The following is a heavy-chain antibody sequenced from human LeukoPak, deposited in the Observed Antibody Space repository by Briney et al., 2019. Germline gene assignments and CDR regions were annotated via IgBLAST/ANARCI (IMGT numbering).Heavy chain of an antibody. CDR1: GFTFSSYG. CDR3: ARGSNGDYMFDY. CDR2: ISSSGSTI. J-gene: IGHJ4*02. Sequence: GGSLRLSCAGSGFTFSSYGMNWVRQAPGKGLEWVSYISSSGSTIYYADSVKGRFTISRDNSKNTLYLQMNSLRAEDTAVYYCARGSNGDYMFDYWGQGTLVTVSS. V-gene: IGHV3-48*01. D-gene: IGHD4-17*01.